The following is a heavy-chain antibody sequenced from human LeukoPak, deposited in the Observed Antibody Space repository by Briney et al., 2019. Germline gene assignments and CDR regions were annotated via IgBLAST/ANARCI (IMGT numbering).Heavy chain of an antibody. Sequence: NPSETLSLTCTVSGGSISSYYWSWIRQPAGKGLEWIGRIYTSGSTNYNPSLKSRVTMSVDTSKNQFSLKLSSVTAADTAVYYCARVYCSGGSCYWARDFDYWGQGTLVTVSS. V-gene: IGHV4-4*07. CDR2: IYTSGST. CDR3: ARVYCSGGSCYWARDFDY. CDR1: GGSISSYY. J-gene: IGHJ4*02. D-gene: IGHD2-15*01.